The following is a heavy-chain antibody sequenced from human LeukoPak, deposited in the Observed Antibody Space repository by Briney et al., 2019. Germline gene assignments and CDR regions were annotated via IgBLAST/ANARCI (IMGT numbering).Heavy chain of an antibody. J-gene: IGHJ4*02. D-gene: IGHD3-22*01. CDR3: ARHCPPGGSGYRYYFDY. Sequence: GGSLRLSCAASGFTVSSNYMSWVRQAPGKGLEWVSVIYSGGSTYYADSVKGRFTISRDNSKNTLYLQMNSLRAEDTAVYYCARHCPPGGSGYRYYFDYWGQGTLVTVSS. V-gene: IGHV3-53*01. CDR2: IYSGGST. CDR1: GFTVSSNY.